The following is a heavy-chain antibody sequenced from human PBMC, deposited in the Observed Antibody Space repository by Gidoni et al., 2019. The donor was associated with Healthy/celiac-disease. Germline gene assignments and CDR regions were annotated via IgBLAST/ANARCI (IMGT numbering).Heavy chain of an antibody. CDR2: ISGSGGST. D-gene: IGHD5-18*01. V-gene: IGHV3-23*01. CDR3: AKDPNKWIQLWL. CDR1: GFPFSSYA. J-gene: IGHJ4*02. Sequence: AASGFPFSSYAVSWVRQAPRNGLEWVSAISGSGGSTYYADSVKGRFTISRDNSKDTLYLQMTSLRAEETAVYYCAKDPNKWIQLWLWGQGTLVTVSS.